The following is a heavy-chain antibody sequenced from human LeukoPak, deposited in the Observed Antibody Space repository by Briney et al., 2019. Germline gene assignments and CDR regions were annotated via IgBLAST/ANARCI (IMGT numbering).Heavy chain of an antibody. CDR1: GFTFNTFE. CDR3: AKDLRTHYCIDY. CDR2: ISRDGSRI. D-gene: IGHD3-10*01. Sequence: GGSLRLSCAASGFTFNTFEMYWVRQAPGQGLEWVAFISRDGSRIYYADSVKGRFTISRDNSKNTLSLQVNSLRPEDTAVYYCAKDLRTHYCIDYWGQGTLVTVSS. V-gene: IGHV3-30-3*01. J-gene: IGHJ4*02.